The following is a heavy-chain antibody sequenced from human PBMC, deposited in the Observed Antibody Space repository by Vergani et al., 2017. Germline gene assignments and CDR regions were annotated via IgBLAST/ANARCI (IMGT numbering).Heavy chain of an antibody. J-gene: IGHJ5*02. CDR3: ARPGCSGGSCYRGSRGWFDP. CDR1: GGSFSGYY. D-gene: IGHD2-15*01. CDR2: INHSGST. Sequence: QVQLQQWGAGLLKPSETLSLTCAVYGGSFSGYYWSWIRQPPGKGLEWIGEINHSGSTNYNPSLKSRVTISVDTSKNQFSLKLSSVTAADTAVYYCARPGCSGGSCYRGSRGWFDPWGQGTLVTVSS. V-gene: IGHV4-34*01.